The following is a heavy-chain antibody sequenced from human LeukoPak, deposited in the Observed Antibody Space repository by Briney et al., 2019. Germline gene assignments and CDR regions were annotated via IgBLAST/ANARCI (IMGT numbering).Heavy chain of an antibody. CDR1: GVSISSGGYY. D-gene: IGHD3-3*01. J-gene: IGHJ3*01. CDR3: ARVLDYDFWSGYSLGGFDV. CDR2: IYYSGST. Sequence: SETLSLTCTVSGVSISSGGYYWSWIRQHPGKGLEWIGYIYYSGSTYYNPSLKSRVTISVDTSKNQFSLKLSSVTAADTAVYYCARVLDYDFWSGYSLGGFDVWGQGTMVTVSS. V-gene: IGHV4-31*03.